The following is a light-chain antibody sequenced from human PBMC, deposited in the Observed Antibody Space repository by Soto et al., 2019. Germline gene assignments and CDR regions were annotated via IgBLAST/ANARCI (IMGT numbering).Light chain of an antibody. CDR2: EVV. CDR3: KSYAGSNTYV. J-gene: IGLJ1*01. V-gene: IGLV2-8*01. Sequence: SVLTQPRSAPGSPGQSVTISCTGTKNDIGVYDFVSWYQHHPGKAPRLIIYEVVQRPSGVPDRFSGSKSGNTASLNVSGLQAADEADYFCKSYAGSNTYVFGSGTKVTVL. CDR1: KNDIGVYDF.